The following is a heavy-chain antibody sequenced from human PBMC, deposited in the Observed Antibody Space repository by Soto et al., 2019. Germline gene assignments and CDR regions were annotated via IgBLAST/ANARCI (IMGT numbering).Heavy chain of an antibody. CDR2: INPSGGST. D-gene: IGHD3-22*01. V-gene: IGHV1-46*03. Sequence: ASVKVSCKASGYTFTSYYMHWVRQAPGQGLEWMGIINPSGGSTSYAQKFQGRVTMTRDTSTSTVYMELSSLRSEDTAVYYCARARSSITMIVVVLDYWGQGTLVPVSS. CDR1: GYTFTSYY. CDR3: ARARSSITMIVVVLDY. J-gene: IGHJ4*02.